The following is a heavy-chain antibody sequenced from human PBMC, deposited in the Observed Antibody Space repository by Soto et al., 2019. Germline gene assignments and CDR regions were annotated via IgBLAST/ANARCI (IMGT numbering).Heavy chain of an antibody. CDR1: GFTFSRYA. V-gene: IGHV3-30*04. J-gene: IGHJ4*02. CDR2: ISRDGSNK. CDR3: ARSRNSAVADSFDY. Sequence: GGSLRLSCAASGFTFSRYAIHWVRQAPGKGLEWVAVISRDGSNKYYVDSVKGRFTISRDNSKNTLYLQMNSLRDEDTAVYYCARSRNSAVADSFDYWGQGTLVTVSS. D-gene: IGHD3-10*01.